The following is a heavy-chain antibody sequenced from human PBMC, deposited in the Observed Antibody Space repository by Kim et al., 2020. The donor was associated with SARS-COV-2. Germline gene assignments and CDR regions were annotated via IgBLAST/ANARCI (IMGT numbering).Heavy chain of an antibody. CDR1: GFTFSSYA. J-gene: IGHJ6*02. D-gene: IGHD6-13*01. CDR3: ARVKSTLWKGIAAAGRYGMDF. CDR2: ISYDGSNK. Sequence: GGSLRLSCAASGFTFSSYAMHWVRQAPGKGLEWVAVISYDGSNKYYVDSVKGRFTISRDNSKNMLYLQMNSLRAEDTAVYYCARVKSTLWKGIAAAGRYGMDFWGQGTTVTVSS. V-gene: IGHV3-30*04.